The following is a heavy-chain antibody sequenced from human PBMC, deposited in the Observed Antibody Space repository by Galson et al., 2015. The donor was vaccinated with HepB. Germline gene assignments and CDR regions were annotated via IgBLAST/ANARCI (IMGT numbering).Heavy chain of an antibody. CDR1: GFTFSSYS. V-gene: IGHV3-21*01. Sequence: SLRLSCAASGFTFSSYSMNWVRQAPGKGLEWVSSISSSSSYIYYADSVKGRFTISRDNAKNSLYLQMNSLRAEDTAVYYCAREGGSGSYYSGSHDYWGQGTLVTVSS. D-gene: IGHD1-26*01. CDR3: AREGGSGSYYSGSHDY. J-gene: IGHJ4*02. CDR2: ISSSSSYI.